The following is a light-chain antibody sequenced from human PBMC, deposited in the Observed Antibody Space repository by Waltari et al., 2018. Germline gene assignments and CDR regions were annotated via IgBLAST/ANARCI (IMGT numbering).Light chain of an antibody. CDR3: MQGIHLPPWT. V-gene: IGKV2-29*02. Sequence: DIVMTQTPLSLSVTPGQPASISCKSSQSLLHSDGKTYLYWYLQKPGQSPQLLIYEVSSRFLGGPDRFSGSGSGTDFTLKISRVEAEDVGVYYCMQGIHLPPWTFGQGTKVEIK. CDR1: QSLLHSDGKTY. J-gene: IGKJ1*01. CDR2: EVS.